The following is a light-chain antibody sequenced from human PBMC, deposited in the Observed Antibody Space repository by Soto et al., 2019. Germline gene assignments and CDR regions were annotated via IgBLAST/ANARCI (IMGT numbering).Light chain of an antibody. J-gene: IGLJ1*01. CDR3: SSYAGSNNFGV. CDR2: EVS. Sequence: QSALTQPPSASGSPGQSVTISCTGTSSDVGGYNYVSWYQQHPGKAPKLMIYEVSKRPSGVPDRFSGPKSGNTASLTVSGLQAEDEADYYCSSYAGSNNFGVFGTGTKLTVL. V-gene: IGLV2-8*01. CDR1: SSDVGGYNY.